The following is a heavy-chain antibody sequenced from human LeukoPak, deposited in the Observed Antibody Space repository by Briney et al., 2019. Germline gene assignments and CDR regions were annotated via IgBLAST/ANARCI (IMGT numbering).Heavy chain of an antibody. V-gene: IGHV4-59*01. CDR3: ARLAAAGFSFDY. CDR1: GGSISSYY. J-gene: IGHJ4*02. CDR2: IYYSGST. D-gene: IGHD6-13*01. Sequence: SETLSLTCTVSGGSISSYYWSWLRQPPGKGLEWIGYIYYSGSTNYNPSLKSRVTISVDTSKNQFSLKLSSVTAADTAVYYCARLAAAGFSFDYSGQGTLVTVSS.